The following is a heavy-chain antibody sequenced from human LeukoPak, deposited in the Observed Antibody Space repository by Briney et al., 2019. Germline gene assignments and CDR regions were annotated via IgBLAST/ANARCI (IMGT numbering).Heavy chain of an antibody. V-gene: IGHV4-34*01. CDR1: GGSFTGYY. Sequence: SETLSLTCAVYGGSFTGYYWSWIRQPPGKGLEWIGEINHSGSTNYNPSLKSRVTISVDTSKNQFSLRLSSVTAADTAVYYCASSGWYRGYWGQGTLITVSS. CDR2: INHSGST. D-gene: IGHD6-19*01. J-gene: IGHJ4*02. CDR3: ASSGWYRGY.